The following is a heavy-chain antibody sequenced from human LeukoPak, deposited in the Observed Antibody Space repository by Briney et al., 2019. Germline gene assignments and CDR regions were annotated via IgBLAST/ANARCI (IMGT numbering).Heavy chain of an antibody. CDR3: ARGKGASIFGVVIPYYFDY. J-gene: IGHJ4*02. V-gene: IGHV1-8*01. D-gene: IGHD3-3*01. Sequence: GASVKVSCKASGYTFTSYDINWVRQATGQGLEWMGWMNPNSGNTGYAPKFQGRVTMTRNTSIGTAYMELSSLRSEDTAVYYCARGKGASIFGVVIPYYFDYWGQGTLVTVSS. CDR2: MNPNSGNT. CDR1: GYTFTSYD.